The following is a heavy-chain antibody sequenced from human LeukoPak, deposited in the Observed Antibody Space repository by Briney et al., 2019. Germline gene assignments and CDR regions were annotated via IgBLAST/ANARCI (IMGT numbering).Heavy chain of an antibody. Sequence: SETLSLTCNVSGGSISNYYWSWIRQPPGKGLEWIGYMYHTGHTMYNSSLKSRVTISLDTSKNHFSLRLSSVTAADTAVYYCARHPFATPFDYWGPGTLVTVSS. D-gene: IGHD2-15*01. CDR2: MYHTGHT. V-gene: IGHV4-59*08. CDR1: GGSISNYY. J-gene: IGHJ4*02. CDR3: ARHPFATPFDY.